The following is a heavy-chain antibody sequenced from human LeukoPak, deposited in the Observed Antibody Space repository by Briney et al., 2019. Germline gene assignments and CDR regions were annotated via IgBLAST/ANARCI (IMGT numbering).Heavy chain of an antibody. Sequence: SVKVSCKASGGTFSSYTISWVRQAPGQGLEWMGGIIPIFGTANYAQKFQGGVTITADESTSTAYMELSRLTSDDTAVYYCARDWPGISLHFDLWGRGTLITVSS. CDR3: ARDWPGISLHFDL. CDR1: GGTFSSYT. V-gene: IGHV1-69*13. CDR2: IIPIFGTA. J-gene: IGHJ2*01. D-gene: IGHD2-15*01.